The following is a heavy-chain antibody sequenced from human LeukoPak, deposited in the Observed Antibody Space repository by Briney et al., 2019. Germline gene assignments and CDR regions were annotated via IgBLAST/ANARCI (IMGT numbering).Heavy chain of an antibody. CDR3: AKVGTWELQRVFEN. CDR1: GFTFSDYW. V-gene: IGHV3-7*01. D-gene: IGHD1-26*01. Sequence: GGSLRLSCAASGFTFSDYWMTWVRQVPGKGLERVANVGRDGSEKNYVDSVEGRFTISRDNAKKSLDLEMNSLRVEDTALYYCAKVGTWELQRVFENWGQGTLVTVPS. J-gene: IGHJ4*02. CDR2: VGRDGSEK.